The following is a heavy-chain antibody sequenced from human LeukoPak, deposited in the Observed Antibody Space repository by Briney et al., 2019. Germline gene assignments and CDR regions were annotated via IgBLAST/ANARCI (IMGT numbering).Heavy chain of an antibody. D-gene: IGHD3-10*01. V-gene: IGHV3-74*01. CDR1: GFTFNDYW. CDR3: SRRVRGAYYYSMDV. CDR2: INNYGSNT. J-gene: IGHJ6*02. Sequence: PGGSLRLSCAASGFTFNDYWMHWVRQVPGKGLVWVSYINNYGSNTAYADSVKGRFTTSRDNARNTLYLQLSSLRAEDTALYYCSRRVRGAYYYSMDVWGQGTTVTVSS.